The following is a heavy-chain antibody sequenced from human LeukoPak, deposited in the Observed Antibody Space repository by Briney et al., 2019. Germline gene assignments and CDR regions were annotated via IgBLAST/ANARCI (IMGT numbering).Heavy chain of an antibody. CDR3: ARERVFGVVIEDVDAFDI. CDR2: IIPIFGTA. Sequence: SVKVSCKASGGTFSNYAISWVRQAPGQGLEWMGGIIPIFGTANYAQKFQGRVTITADESTSTAYMELSSLRSEDTAVYYCARERVFGVVIEDVDAFDIWGQGTMVTVSS. J-gene: IGHJ3*02. V-gene: IGHV1-69*13. D-gene: IGHD3-3*01. CDR1: GGTFSNYA.